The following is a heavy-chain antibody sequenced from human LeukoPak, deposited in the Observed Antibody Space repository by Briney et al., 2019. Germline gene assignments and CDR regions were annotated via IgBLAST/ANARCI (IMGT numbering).Heavy chain of an antibody. D-gene: IGHD6-13*01. CDR3: ASAAGPFDH. CDR2: ISYDGSNK. V-gene: IGHV3-30*03. CDR1: GFTFSSYG. Sequence: GGSLRLSCAASGFTFSSYGMHWVRQAPGKGLEWVAVISYDGSNKYYADSVKGRFTISRDNSENTLYLQMNTLRADDTAVYFCASAAGPFDHWGQGTLVTVSS. J-gene: IGHJ4*02.